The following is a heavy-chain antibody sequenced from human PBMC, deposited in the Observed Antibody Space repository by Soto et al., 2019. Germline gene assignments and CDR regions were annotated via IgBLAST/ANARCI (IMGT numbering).Heavy chain of an antibody. CDR3: VKNSGWFNT. V-gene: IGHV3-23*01. CDR1: GFTFGTTD. CDR2: IDGSGGIT. J-gene: IGHJ5*02. D-gene: IGHD3-10*01. Sequence: QLLQSGGGLVQPGGSLTLSCEASGFTFGTTDMSWVRQAPGEGLEWVSTIDGSGGITYYADSVKGRFTISRDNSRNTVYLQMNSRRGDDTALYYCVKNSGWFNTWGQGALVTVSS.